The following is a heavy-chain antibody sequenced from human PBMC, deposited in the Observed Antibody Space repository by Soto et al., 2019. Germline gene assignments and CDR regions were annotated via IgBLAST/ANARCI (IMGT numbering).Heavy chain of an antibody. D-gene: IGHD5-18*01. V-gene: IGHV4-59*01. Sequence: SETLSLTCTVSGDSISPYYWSWSRQPPGKGLVWIAYISHTGSSNYNPSLKTRVTISVDPSKSQFSLRLSSVTAADTAVYYCVRLHTEMVPKGVRHQYYCDFWGQGTRVTVSS. CDR1: GDSISPYY. CDR2: ISHTGSS. J-gene: IGHJ4*02. CDR3: VRLHTEMVPKGVRHQYYCDF.